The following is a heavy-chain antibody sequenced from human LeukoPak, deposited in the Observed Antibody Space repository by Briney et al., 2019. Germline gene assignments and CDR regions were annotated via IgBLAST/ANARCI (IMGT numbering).Heavy chain of an antibody. D-gene: IGHD5-18*01. CDR2: IRYDGSNK. CDR1: GFTFSSYG. Sequence: RPGGSLRLSCAASGFTFSSYGMHWVRQAPGKGLEWVAFIRYDGSNKYYAESVKGRFTISRDNSKNTLYLQMNSLRAEDTAVYYCAKDPRRYNYGYLDYWGQGTLVTVSS. V-gene: IGHV3-30*02. CDR3: AKDPRRYNYGYLDY. J-gene: IGHJ4*02.